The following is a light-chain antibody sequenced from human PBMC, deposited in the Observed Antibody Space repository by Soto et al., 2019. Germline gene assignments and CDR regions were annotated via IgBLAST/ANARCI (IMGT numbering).Light chain of an antibody. CDR2: DAS. CDR1: QDIGNY. Sequence: DIQMTQSPSSLSASVGDRVSITCQASQDIGNYLNWYQQIPGKAPKLLIFDASNLESGVPSLFSGSGSGTDFTFTISRLQSEDIATYYCQQYETLPFTFGLGTRLEI. V-gene: IGKV1-33*01. CDR3: QQYETLPFT. J-gene: IGKJ5*01.